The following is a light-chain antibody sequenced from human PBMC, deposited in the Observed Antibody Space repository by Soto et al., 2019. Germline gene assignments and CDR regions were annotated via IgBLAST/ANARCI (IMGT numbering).Light chain of an antibody. J-gene: IGLJ3*02. CDR2: DND. CDR1: SSNIGSNA. CDR3: SSYTTRNNMP. V-gene: IGLV1-44*01. Sequence: QSVLTQPPSASGTPGQRVTISCSGRSSNIGSNAVHWHQQLPGMAPRLLIHDNDQRPSGVPDRFSGSKSGTSASLAISGLQAEDEADYYCSSYTTRNNMPFGGGTQLTVL.